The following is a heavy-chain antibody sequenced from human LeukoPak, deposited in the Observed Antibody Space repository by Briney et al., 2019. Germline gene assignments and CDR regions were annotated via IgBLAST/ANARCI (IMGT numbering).Heavy chain of an antibody. Sequence: GASVKVSCKASGYTFIRYGITWVRQAPGQGLEWMGWISPYTTKTNYAQSLQGRVTMTTDTSTSTAYMELSSLRSEDTAVYYCALELGYCSGGSCFNWFDPWGQGTLVTVSS. CDR3: ALELGYCSGGSCFNWFDP. CDR2: ISPYTTKT. CDR1: GYTFIRYG. D-gene: IGHD2-15*01. J-gene: IGHJ5*02. V-gene: IGHV1-18*01.